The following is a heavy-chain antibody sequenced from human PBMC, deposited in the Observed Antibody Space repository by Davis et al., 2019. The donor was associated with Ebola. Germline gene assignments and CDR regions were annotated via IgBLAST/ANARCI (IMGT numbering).Heavy chain of an antibody. D-gene: IGHD6-13*01. CDR3: AGLAAAASFQH. J-gene: IGHJ1*01. Sequence: ASVKVSCKASGYTFTSYDINWVRQATGQGLEWMGWINPNSGGTNYAQKFQGRVTMTRDTSISTAYMELSRLRSDDTAVYYCAGLAAAASFQHWGQGTLVTVSS. V-gene: IGHV1-2*02. CDR1: GYTFTSYD. CDR2: INPNSGGT.